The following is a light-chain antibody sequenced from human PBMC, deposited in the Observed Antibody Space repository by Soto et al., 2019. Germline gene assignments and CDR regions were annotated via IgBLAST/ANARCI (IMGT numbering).Light chain of an antibody. CDR3: QQYGSSPVT. CDR2: GAS. CDR1: QSVSSSY. J-gene: IGKJ2*01. V-gene: IGKV3-20*01. Sequence: EIVLTQSPGTLSLSPGERATLSCRASQSVSSSYLAWYQQKPGQAPRLLIYGASSRATGIPDGFSGSGSGTEFTLTISRLEPEDFAVYYCQQYGSSPVTFGQGTKLEIK.